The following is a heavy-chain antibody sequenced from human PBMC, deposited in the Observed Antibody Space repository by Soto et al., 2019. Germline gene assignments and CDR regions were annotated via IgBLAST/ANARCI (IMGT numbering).Heavy chain of an antibody. CDR1: GFTFSSYS. D-gene: IGHD3-10*01. Sequence: EVQLVESGGGLVQPGGSLRLSCAASGFTFSSYSMNWVRQAPGKGLEWVSYNSSSSSTIYYADSVKGRFTISRDNAKNSLYLQMNSLRAEDTAVYYCARDPTGVLWFREGYDYWGQGTLVTVSS. V-gene: IGHV3-48*01. CDR3: ARDPTGVLWFREGYDY. CDR2: NSSSSSTI. J-gene: IGHJ4*02.